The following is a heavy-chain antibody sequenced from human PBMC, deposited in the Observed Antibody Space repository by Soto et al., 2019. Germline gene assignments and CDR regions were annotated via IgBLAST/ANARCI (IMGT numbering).Heavy chain of an antibody. J-gene: IGHJ4*02. Sequence: QVQLVQSGAEVKKPGASVKVSCKASGYTFTSYGISWVRQAPGQGLEWIGWISAYNGNTNYAQKLEGRVTMTTDTSTSTAYMEMRSRRSDDTAVYYCARVLVPAATLPHFDSWGQGTLVTVSS. V-gene: IGHV1-18*01. D-gene: IGHD2-2*01. CDR3: ARVLVPAATLPHFDS. CDR1: GYTFTSYG. CDR2: ISAYNGNT.